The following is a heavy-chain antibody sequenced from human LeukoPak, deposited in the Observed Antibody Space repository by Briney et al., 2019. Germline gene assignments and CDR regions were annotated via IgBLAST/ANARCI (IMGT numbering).Heavy chain of an antibody. CDR1: GFTFSSYA. J-gene: IGHJ5*02. V-gene: IGHV3-23*01. Sequence: PGRSLRLSCAASGFTFSSYAMHWVRQAPGKGLEWVSAISGSGDSTYYADSVKGRFTISRDNPKNTLSLQMNSLRAEDTAVYYCAFRRHYDFWSGSFDPWGQGTLVTVSS. CDR2: ISGSGDST. CDR3: AFRRHYDFWSGSFDP. D-gene: IGHD3-3*01.